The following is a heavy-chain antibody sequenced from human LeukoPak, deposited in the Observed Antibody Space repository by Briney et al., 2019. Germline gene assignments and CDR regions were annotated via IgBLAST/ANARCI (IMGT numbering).Heavy chain of an antibody. V-gene: IGHV3-23*01. Sequence: GGSLRLSCAASGFTFSSYAMSWVRQTPGKGLEWVSSISGSGGSTYYADSVKGRFTISRDNSKNTLYLQMNSLRAEDTAVYYCAKTRSGYSYASFDYWGQGTLVTVS. CDR2: ISGSGGST. CDR3: AKTRSGYSYASFDY. J-gene: IGHJ4*02. D-gene: IGHD5-18*01. CDR1: GFTFSSYA.